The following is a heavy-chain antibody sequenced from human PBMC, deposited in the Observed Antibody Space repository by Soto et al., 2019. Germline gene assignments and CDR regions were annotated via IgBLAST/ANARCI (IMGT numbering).Heavy chain of an antibody. J-gene: IGHJ4*02. CDR1: GYTFTGYY. V-gene: IGHV1-2*04. CDR3: ARAETFYPGNTFDY. D-gene: IGHD1-1*01. CDR2: IYPDSGGT. Sequence: ASVKVSCKTSGYTFTGYYLHWVRQAPGQGLEWMGWIYPDSGGTNYAPKFRGWVTVTRDTSISTAYMELSGLKSDDTAAYFCARAETFYPGNTFDYWGQGALVTVSS.